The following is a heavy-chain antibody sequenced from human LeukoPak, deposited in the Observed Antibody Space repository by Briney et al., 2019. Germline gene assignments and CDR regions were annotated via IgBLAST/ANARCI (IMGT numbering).Heavy chain of an antibody. J-gene: IGHJ4*02. Sequence: PGGSLRLSCAASGFTFSSYAMSWVRQAPGKGLEWVSAISGSGGSTYYADSVKGRFTISRDNSKNTLYLQVNSLGAEDTAVYYCAAQSARPQYYLDYWGQGTLVTVSS. CDR3: AAQSARPQYYLDY. V-gene: IGHV3-23*01. CDR2: ISGSGGST. CDR1: GFTFSSYA. D-gene: IGHD6-6*01.